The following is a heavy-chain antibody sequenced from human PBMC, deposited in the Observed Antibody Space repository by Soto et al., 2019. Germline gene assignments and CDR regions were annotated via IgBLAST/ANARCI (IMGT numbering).Heavy chain of an antibody. J-gene: IGHJ6*02. V-gene: IGHV3-30*18. CDR2: ISYDGSNK. CDR1: GFTFSSYG. CDR3: AKDIVATIPYYYGMDV. D-gene: IGHD5-12*01. Sequence: GGSLRLSCAASGFTFSSYGMHWVRQAPGKGLEWVAVISYDGSNKYYADSVKGRFTISRDNSKNTLYLQMNSLRAEDTAVYYCAKDIVATIPYYYGMDVWGQGTTVTVSS.